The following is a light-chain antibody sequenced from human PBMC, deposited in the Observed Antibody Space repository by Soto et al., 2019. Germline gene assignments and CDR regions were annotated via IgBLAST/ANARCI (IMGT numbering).Light chain of an antibody. Sequence: QSVLTQPASVSGSPGQSITISCTGTSSDVGGYNYVSWYQQHPGKAPKLMIYDVSNRPSGVSNRFSGSKSGNTASLTISGLQAEDEADYYCSSYTSSPGVFGGGTQLTVL. CDR3: SSYTSSPGV. V-gene: IGLV2-14*01. CDR1: SSDVGGYNY. CDR2: DVS. J-gene: IGLJ2*01.